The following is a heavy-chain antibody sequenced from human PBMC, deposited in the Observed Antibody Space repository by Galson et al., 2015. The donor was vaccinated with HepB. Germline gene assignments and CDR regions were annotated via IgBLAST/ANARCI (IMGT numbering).Heavy chain of an antibody. CDR2: IYYSGST. D-gene: IGHD3-10*01. Sequence: SETLSLTCTVSGGSISSSSYYWGWIRQPPGKGLEWIGSIYYSGSTYYNPSLKSRVTISVDTSKNQFSLKLSSVTAADATVYYCARHHQIGTGEGWFDPWGQGTLVTVSS. CDR1: GGSISSSSYY. J-gene: IGHJ5*02. CDR3: ARHHQIGTGEGWFDP. V-gene: IGHV4-39*01.